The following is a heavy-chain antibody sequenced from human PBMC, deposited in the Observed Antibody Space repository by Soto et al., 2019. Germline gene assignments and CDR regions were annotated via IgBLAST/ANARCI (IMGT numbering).Heavy chain of an antibody. CDR3: ASNRLRQYYYGMAV. J-gene: IGHJ6*02. CDR1: GYSFANYW. D-gene: IGHD3-10*01. V-gene: IGHV5-51*01. CDR2: IYPGDSDT. Sequence: LGESLKISCQVSGYSFANYWIAWVRQMPGKGLEWVGVIYPGDSDTRYSPSFRGQVTISADKSISHVYLQWSSLKASDTAMYYCASNRLRQYYYGMAVRGQGTTATVSS.